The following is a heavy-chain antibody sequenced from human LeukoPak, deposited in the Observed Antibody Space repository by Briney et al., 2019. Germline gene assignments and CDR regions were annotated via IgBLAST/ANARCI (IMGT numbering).Heavy chain of an antibody. Sequence: ASVKVSCKASGGTFSSYAISWVRQATGQGLEWMGWMNPNSGNTGYAQKFQGRVTMTRNTSISTAYMELSSLRSEDTAVYYCARGPLAYDYVWGSYRSAHYNWFDPWGQGTLVTVSS. CDR3: ARGPLAYDYVWGSYRSAHYNWFDP. CDR1: GGTFSSYA. D-gene: IGHD3-16*02. CDR2: MNPNSGNT. V-gene: IGHV1-8*02. J-gene: IGHJ5*02.